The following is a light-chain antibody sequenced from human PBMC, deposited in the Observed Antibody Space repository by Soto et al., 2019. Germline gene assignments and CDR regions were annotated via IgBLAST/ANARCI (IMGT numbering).Light chain of an antibody. Sequence: QSALTQPPWVSEAPGQRVTISCTGSSSSVGAGYDDHWYQHLPGTAPKLLIFSNTNRPSGVPDRFSGSKSCTSVSLAIAGLQAEDEGDYYCQSYDNILSAVVFGGGTKVTVL. V-gene: IGLV1-40*01. CDR2: SNT. CDR3: QSYDNILSAVV. CDR1: SSSVGAGYD. J-gene: IGLJ2*01.